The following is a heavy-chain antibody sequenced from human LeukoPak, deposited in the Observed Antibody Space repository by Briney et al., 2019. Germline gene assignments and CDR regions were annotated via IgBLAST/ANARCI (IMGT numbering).Heavy chain of an antibody. D-gene: IGHD3-22*01. J-gene: IGHJ4*02. Sequence: GGSLRLSCAASGFTFSSYGMHWVRQAPGKGLEWVAVIWYDGSNKYYADSVKGRFTISRDNSKNTLYLQMNSLRAEDTAVYYCAKDGRPSSGYPYYFDYWGQGTLVTVSS. CDR1: GFTFSSYG. V-gene: IGHV3-33*06. CDR3: AKDGRPSSGYPYYFDY. CDR2: IWYDGSNK.